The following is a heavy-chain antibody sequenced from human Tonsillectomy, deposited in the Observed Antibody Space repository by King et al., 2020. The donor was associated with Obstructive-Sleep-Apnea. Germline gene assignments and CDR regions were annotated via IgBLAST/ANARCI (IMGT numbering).Heavy chain of an antibody. CDR1: GFTFDDYA. CDR2: ISWNSGSI. V-gene: IGHV3-9*01. Sequence: VQLVESGGGLVQPGRSLRLSCAASGFTFDDYAMHWVRQAPGKGLEWVSGISWNSGSIAYADSVKGRFTISRDNAKNSLYLQMNSLRAEDTALYYCAKDRVRLRQLFYGMDVWGQGTTVTVSS. J-gene: IGHJ6*02. D-gene: IGHD2-2*01. CDR3: AKDRVRLRQLFYGMDV.